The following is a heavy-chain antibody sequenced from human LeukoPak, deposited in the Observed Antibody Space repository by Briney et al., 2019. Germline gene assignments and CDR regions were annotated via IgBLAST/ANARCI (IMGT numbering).Heavy chain of an antibody. CDR2: INHSGST. J-gene: IGHJ5*02. CDR3: ARDRTDYGDYGNWFDP. D-gene: IGHD4-17*01. CDR1: GGSFGGYY. Sequence: SETLSLTCAVYGGSFGGYYWSWIRQPPGKGLEWIGEINHSGSTNYNPSLKSRVTMSVDTSKNQFSLKLSSVTAADTAVYYCARDRTDYGDYGNWFDPWGQGTLVTVSS. V-gene: IGHV4-34*01.